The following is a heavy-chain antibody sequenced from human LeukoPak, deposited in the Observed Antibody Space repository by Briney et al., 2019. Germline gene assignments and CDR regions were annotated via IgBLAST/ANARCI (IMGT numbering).Heavy chain of an antibody. J-gene: IGHJ4*02. CDR2: IYTSGST. CDR1: GGSISSDIYF. V-gene: IGHV4-61*02. Sequence: SETLSLTCTVSGGSISSDIYFWNWIRQPAGKGLEWIGRIYTSGSTNYNPSLKSRVTISVDTSKNQFSLKLTSVTAADAAVYYCASIRRGEYLPGSHWGQGALVTVSS. CDR3: ASIRRGEYLPGSH. D-gene: IGHD3-16*01.